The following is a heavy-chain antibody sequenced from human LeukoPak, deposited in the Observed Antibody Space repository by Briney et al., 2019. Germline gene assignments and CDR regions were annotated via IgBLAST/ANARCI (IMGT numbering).Heavy chain of an antibody. Sequence: SETLSLTCIVSDGSISSYYWSWIRQPPGKGLEWIGYIYYSGSTNYNPSLKSRVTISVDRSKNQFSLKLSSVTAADTAVYYCARDSPVAAAAAGGMDVWGQGTTVTVSS. D-gene: IGHD6-13*01. V-gene: IGHV4-59*01. J-gene: IGHJ6*02. CDR3: ARDSPVAAAAAGGMDV. CDR1: DGSISSYY. CDR2: IYYSGST.